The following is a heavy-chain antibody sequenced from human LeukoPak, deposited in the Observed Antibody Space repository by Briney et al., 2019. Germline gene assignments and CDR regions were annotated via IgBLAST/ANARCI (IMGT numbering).Heavy chain of an antibody. Sequence: ASVKVSCKASGYTFTGYYMRWVRQAPGQGLEWMGWINPNSGGTNYAQKFQGRVTMTRDTSISTAYMELSRLRSDDTAVYYCARSPMYSSSWYFSYYYYYMDVWGKGTTVTISS. D-gene: IGHD6-13*01. CDR3: ARSPMYSSSWYFSYYYYYMDV. CDR1: GYTFTGYY. CDR2: INPNSGGT. V-gene: IGHV1-2*02. J-gene: IGHJ6*03.